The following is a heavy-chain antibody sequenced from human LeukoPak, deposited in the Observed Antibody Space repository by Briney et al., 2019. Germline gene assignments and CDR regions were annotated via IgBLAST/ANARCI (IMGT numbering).Heavy chain of an antibody. CDR1: GFTLSSYA. CDR2: ISSSGSTR. V-gene: IGHV3-48*03. Sequence: PGGSLRLSCTASGFTLSSYAMSWVRRAPGKGLEWISFISSSGSTRHYADSVKGRFTISRDNARNSLYLQMNSLRAEDTATYYCARDYEAGAIDQWGQGTLVTVSS. J-gene: IGHJ4*02. D-gene: IGHD1-26*01. CDR3: ARDYEAGAIDQ.